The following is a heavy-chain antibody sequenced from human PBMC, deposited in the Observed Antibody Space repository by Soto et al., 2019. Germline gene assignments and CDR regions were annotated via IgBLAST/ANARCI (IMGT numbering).Heavy chain of an antibody. CDR2: IYYSGST. CDR1: GGSISSGGYY. Sequence: SETLSLTCTVSGGSISSGGYYWSWIRQPPGKGLEWIGYIYYSGSTYYNPSLKSRVTISVDTSKNQFSLKLSSVTAADTAVYYCARGQNYDFWSGYYTGYYYYGMDVWGQGTTVTVSS. CDR3: ARGQNYDFWSGYYTGYYYYGMDV. J-gene: IGHJ6*02. D-gene: IGHD3-3*01. V-gene: IGHV4-30-4*01.